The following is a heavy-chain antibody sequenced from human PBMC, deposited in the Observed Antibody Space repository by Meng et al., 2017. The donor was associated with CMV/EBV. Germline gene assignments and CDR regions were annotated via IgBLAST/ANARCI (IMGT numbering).Heavy chain of an antibody. D-gene: IGHD3-3*01. CDR2: IYWNDDK. J-gene: IGHJ4*02. CDR3: AHSLGYYDFWSGYLYYFDY. CDR1: TRRVG. V-gene: IGHV2-5*01. Sequence: TRRVGVGWIRQPPGKALEWLALIYWNDDKRYSPSLKSRLTITKDTSKNQVVLTMTNMDPVDTATYYCAHSLGYYDFWSGYLYYFDYWGQGTLVTVSS.